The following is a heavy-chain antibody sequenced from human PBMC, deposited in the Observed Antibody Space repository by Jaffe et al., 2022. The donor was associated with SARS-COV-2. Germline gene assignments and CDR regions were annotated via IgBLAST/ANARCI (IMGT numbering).Heavy chain of an antibody. CDR1: GFSLSTSGVG. V-gene: IGHV2-5*02. Sequence: QITLKESGPTLVKPTQTLTLTCTFSGFSLSTSGVGVGWIRQPPGKALEWLALIYWDDDKRYSPSLKSRLTITKDTSKNQVVLTMTNMDPVDTATYYCAHKIDSSGYYNDYYYYYGMDVWGQGTTVTVSS. CDR3: AHKIDSSGYYNDYYYYYGMDV. D-gene: IGHD3-22*01. CDR2: IYWDDDK. J-gene: IGHJ6*02.